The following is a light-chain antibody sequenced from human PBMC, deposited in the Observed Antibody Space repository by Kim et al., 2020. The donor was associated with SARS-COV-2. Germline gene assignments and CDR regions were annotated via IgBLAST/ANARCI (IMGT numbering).Light chain of an antibody. CDR3: QQYNSYWT. V-gene: IGKV1-5*01. CDR1: QSINSW. Sequence: DIQMTQSPSTLIASVGDRVTITCRASQSINSWLAWYQQKPGKAPKLLIYDASSLESGVPSRFSGSGSGTEFTLTISSLQPDDFATYYCQQYNSYWTFGQGTKVDIK. J-gene: IGKJ1*01. CDR2: DAS.